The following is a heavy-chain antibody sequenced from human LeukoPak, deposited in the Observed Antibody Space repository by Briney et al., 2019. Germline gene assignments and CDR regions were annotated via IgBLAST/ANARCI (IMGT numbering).Heavy chain of an antibody. CDR1: GFTFTTYA. CDR2: ISFSGGGT. CDR3: AKDQDGYAAFDM. J-gene: IGHJ3*02. V-gene: IGHV3-23*01. D-gene: IGHD5-24*01. Sequence: GGSLRLSCAASGFTFTTYAMSWVRQAPGKGVEWVSAISFSGGGTYYADSVKGRFTISRDNYKTTLYLQMNSLRAEDTAVYYCAKDQDGYAAFDMWGQGTMVTVSS.